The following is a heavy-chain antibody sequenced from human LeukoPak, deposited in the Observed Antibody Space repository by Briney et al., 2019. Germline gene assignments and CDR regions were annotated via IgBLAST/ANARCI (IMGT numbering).Heavy chain of an antibody. Sequence: SETLSLTCTVSGGSISSSSYYWGWIRQPPGKGLEWIGSIYYSGSTYYNPSLKSRVTISVDTSKNQFSLKLSSVTAADTAVYYCARTCSSTSCRVEYFQHWGQGTLVTVSS. D-gene: IGHD2-2*01. J-gene: IGHJ1*01. CDR1: GGSISSSSYY. CDR2: IYYSGST. V-gene: IGHV4-39*01. CDR3: ARTCSSTSCRVEYFQH.